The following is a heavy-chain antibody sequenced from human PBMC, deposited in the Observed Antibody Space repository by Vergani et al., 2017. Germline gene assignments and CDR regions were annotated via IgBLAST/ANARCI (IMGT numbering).Heavy chain of an antibody. V-gene: IGHV3-64D*06. CDR3: ARGFSYYYDSSGYDVHWYFDL. J-gene: IGHJ2*01. Sequence: EVQLLESGGGLVQPGGSLRLSCSASGFTFSSYAMHWVRQAPGKGLEYVSAISSNGGSTYYADSVKGRFTISRDNSKNTLYLQMSSLRAEDTAVYYCARGFSYYYDSSGYDVHWYFDLWGRGTLVTVSS. CDR2: ISSNGGST. CDR1: GFTFSSYA. D-gene: IGHD3-22*01.